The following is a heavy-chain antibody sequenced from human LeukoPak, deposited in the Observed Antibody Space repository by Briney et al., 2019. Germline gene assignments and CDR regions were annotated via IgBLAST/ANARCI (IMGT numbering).Heavy chain of an antibody. Sequence: PSETLSLTCTVSGGSISRYYRSWIRQPPGKGLEWIGYIYYSGSTYYNPSLKSRVTISVDTSKKQFSLKLRSVTAADTAVYYCARVVMVRGVIRNAFDIWGQGTMVTVSS. CDR1: GGSISRYY. CDR3: ARVVMVRGVIRNAFDI. CDR2: IYYSGST. V-gene: IGHV4-59*08. D-gene: IGHD3-10*01. J-gene: IGHJ3*02.